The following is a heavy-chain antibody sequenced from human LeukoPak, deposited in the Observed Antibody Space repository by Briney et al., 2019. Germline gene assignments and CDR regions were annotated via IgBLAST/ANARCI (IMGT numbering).Heavy chain of an antibody. CDR1: GGTFSNYA. Sequence: ASVKVSCKASGGTFSNYAIGWVRQAPGQGLEWMGGVIPIFSTANYAQKFQGRVTITADRSTSTAYMELSSLRSDDTAVYYCARDQYYYGSGSYYNAATFDYWGQGTLVTVSS. J-gene: IGHJ4*02. D-gene: IGHD3-10*01. CDR2: VIPIFSTA. CDR3: ARDQYYYGSGSYYNAATFDY. V-gene: IGHV1-69*06.